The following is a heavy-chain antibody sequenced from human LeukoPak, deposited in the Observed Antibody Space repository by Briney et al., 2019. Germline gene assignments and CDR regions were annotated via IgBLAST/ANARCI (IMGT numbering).Heavy chain of an antibody. V-gene: IGHV4-34*01. CDR2: INHSGST. CDR1: GGSFSGYY. CDR3: ARGRRLTFGGVIVPRSNWFDP. Sequence: SETLSLTCAVYGGSFSGYYWSWIRQPPGKGLEWIGEINHSGSTNYNPSLKSRVTISVDTSKNQFSLKLSSVTAADTAVYYCARGRRLTFGGVIVPRSNWFDPWGQGTLVTVSS. D-gene: IGHD3-16*02. J-gene: IGHJ5*02.